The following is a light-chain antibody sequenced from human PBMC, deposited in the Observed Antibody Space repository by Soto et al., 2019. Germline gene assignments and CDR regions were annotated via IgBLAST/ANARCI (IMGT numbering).Light chain of an antibody. J-gene: IGKJ1*01. CDR1: QSISPW. CDR3: QQYNTYPWT. V-gene: IGKV1-5*03. Sequence: DIQMTQSPSTLSASVGDRVTITCRASQSISPWLAWYQQKPGKAPKLLIYKASSLESGVPSRLSGSGSGTEFTLTISSLQSDDFAIYYCQQYNTYPWTFGQGTKVEIK. CDR2: KAS.